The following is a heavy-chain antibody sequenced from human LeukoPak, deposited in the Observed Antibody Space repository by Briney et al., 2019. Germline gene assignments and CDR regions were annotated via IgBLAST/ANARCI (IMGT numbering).Heavy chain of an antibody. CDR3: ARGDLWLGH. J-gene: IGHJ4*02. D-gene: IGHD3-10*01. CDR2: IKSDGSEE. Sequence: PGGSLRLSRATSGFIFSSYWMCWVRQAPGKGLEWVANIKSDGSEEYYGDSVKGRFTISRDNAKNSLYLQMNSLRVEDTAVYYCARGDLWLGHWGQGSLVTVPS. CDR1: GFIFSSYW. V-gene: IGHV3-7*01.